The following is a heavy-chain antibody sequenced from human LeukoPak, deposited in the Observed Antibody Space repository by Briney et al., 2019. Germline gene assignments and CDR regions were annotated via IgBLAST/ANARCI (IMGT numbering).Heavy chain of an antibody. J-gene: IGHJ6*03. CDR3: ARADYYFFMDV. CDR1: GFRFSDYG. D-gene: IGHD6-19*01. V-gene: IGHV3-30*02. Sequence: GGSLRLSCAASGFRFSDYGIHWVRQAPGKGLEWVAFIRFDATIKYYTDSVKVRFTISRDNSKNTVYFQMNSLRPEDTAVYYCARADYYFFMDVWGKGTTVTVSS. CDR2: IRFDATIK.